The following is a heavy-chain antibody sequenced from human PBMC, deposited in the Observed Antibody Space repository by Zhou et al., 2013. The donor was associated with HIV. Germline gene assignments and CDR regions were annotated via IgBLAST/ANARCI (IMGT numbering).Heavy chain of an antibody. Sequence: QVQLVQSGAEVKKPGASVKVSCKASGGTFSSYAISWVRQAPGQGLEWMGGIIPIFGTANYAQNFQGRVTMTRDTSTSTVYMELSSLRSEDTAVYYCAREPRYYGSGSYYKPLFDYWGQGTLVTVSS. V-gene: IGHV1-69*05. CDR1: GGTFSSYA. CDR3: AREPRYYGSGSYYKPLFDY. CDR2: IIPIFGTA. J-gene: IGHJ4*02. D-gene: IGHD3-10*01.